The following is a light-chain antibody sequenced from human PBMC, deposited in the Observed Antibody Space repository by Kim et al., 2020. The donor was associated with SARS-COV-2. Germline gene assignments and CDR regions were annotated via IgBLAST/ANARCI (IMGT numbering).Light chain of an antibody. J-gene: IGLJ2*01. CDR2: DKN. V-gene: IGLV3-19*01. CDR3: NSRDSSGYHVV. CDR1: SLRVYY. Sequence: SSELTQDPAVSVALGQTVTITCQGDSLRVYYAGWYQQKPGQAPLLVFYDKNSRPSGIPDRFSGSSSGNTASLTITGAQAEDEADYYCNSRDSSGYHVVFGGGTKVTVL.